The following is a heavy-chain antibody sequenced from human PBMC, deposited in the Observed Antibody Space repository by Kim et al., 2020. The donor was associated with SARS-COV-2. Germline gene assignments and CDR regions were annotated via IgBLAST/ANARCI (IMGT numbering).Heavy chain of an antibody. J-gene: IGHJ4*02. CDR1: GFTFSNYW. Sequence: GGSLRLSCAASGFTFSNYWMTWVRQAPGKGLEWVANIKEDGSEENYVDSVKGRFIISRDNAKNSLYLQMNSLRAEDTAVYYCGGGGAPFVESAYWGQGTLVTVSS. V-gene: IGHV3-7*01. CDR2: IKEDGSEE. CDR3: GGGGAPFVESAY. D-gene: IGHD3-10*01.